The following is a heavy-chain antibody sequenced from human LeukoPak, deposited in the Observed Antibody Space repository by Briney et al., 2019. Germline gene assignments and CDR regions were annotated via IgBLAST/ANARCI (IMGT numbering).Heavy chain of an antibody. Sequence: GGSLRLSCAASGFTVSTNYMTWVRQAPGKGLEWVSIIYSGGDTYNTDSVKGRFTISRDNSKNTLYLQMNSLRAEDTAVYYCARGWRGLAYFDYWGQGTLVTVSS. V-gene: IGHV3-53*01. CDR2: IYSGGDT. J-gene: IGHJ4*02. D-gene: IGHD2-15*01. CDR1: GFTVSTNY. CDR3: ARGWRGLAYFDY.